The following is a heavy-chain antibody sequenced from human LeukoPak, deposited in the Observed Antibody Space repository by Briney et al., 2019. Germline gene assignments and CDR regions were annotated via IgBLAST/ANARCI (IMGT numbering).Heavy chain of an antibody. CDR2: IIPILGIA. CDR3: AGTPSIAARPFDY. D-gene: IGHD6-6*01. J-gene: IGHJ4*02. V-gene: IGHV1-69*02. Sequence: ASVKVSCKASGGTFSSYTISWVRQAPGQGLEWMGRIIPILGIANYAQKLQGRVTITTDESTSTAYMELSSLRSEDTAVYYCAGTPSIAARPFDYWGQGTLVTVSS. CDR1: GGTFSSYT.